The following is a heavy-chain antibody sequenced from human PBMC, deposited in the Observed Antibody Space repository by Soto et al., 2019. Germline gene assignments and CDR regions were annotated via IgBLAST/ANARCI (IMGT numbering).Heavy chain of an antibody. CDR3: ARVRSTTVTYYFDY. Sequence: EVQLVESGGGLVQPGGSLRLSCAASGFTFSSYAMHWVRQAPGKGLEYVSAISNNGGSTYYANSVKGRFTISRDNYKNTLYLQMGSLRAEDMAVYYCARVRSTTVTYYFDYWGQGTLVTVSS. V-gene: IGHV3-64*01. D-gene: IGHD4-17*01. CDR1: GFTFSSYA. CDR2: ISNNGGST. J-gene: IGHJ4*02.